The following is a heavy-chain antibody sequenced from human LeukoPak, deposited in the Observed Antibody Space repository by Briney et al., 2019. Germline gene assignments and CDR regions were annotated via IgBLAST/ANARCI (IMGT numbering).Heavy chain of an antibody. CDR1: NGSISSYY. V-gene: IGHV4-59*01. CDR2: LYYSGST. Sequence: SETLSLTCTVSNGSISSYYWSWIRQPPGKGLEWIGFLYYSGSTNYNPSLKSRVTISIDRSKNQFSLKLSSVTAADTAMYYCARGGSSWYKNWFDPWGQGTLVTVSS. CDR3: ARGGSSWYKNWFDP. J-gene: IGHJ5*02. D-gene: IGHD6-13*01.